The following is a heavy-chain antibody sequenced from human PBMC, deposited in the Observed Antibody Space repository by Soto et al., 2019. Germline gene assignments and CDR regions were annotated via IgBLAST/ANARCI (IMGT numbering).Heavy chain of an antibody. J-gene: IGHJ6*02. CDR1: GYTFTSYG. D-gene: IGHD3-10*01. Sequence: GASVKVSCKASGYTFTSYGISWVRQAPGQGLEWMGWISAYNGNTNYAQKLQGRVTMTTDTSTSTAYMELRSLRSDDTAVYYCARDKGSRIDYYYYGMDVWGQGTTVTVSS. CDR3: ARDKGSRIDYYYYGMDV. V-gene: IGHV1-18*01. CDR2: ISAYNGNT.